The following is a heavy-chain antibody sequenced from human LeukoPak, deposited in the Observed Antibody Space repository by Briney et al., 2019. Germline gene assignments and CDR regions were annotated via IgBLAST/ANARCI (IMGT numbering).Heavy chain of an antibody. Sequence: ASVKVSCKASGYTFTSYGISWVRRAPGQGLEWMGWISAYNGNTNYAQKLQGRVTMTTDTSTSTAYMELRSLRSDDTAVYYCARAPYYYDSSGYYLLVWGQGTLVTVSS. J-gene: IGHJ4*02. CDR2: ISAYNGNT. D-gene: IGHD3-22*01. CDR1: GYTFTSYG. CDR3: ARAPYYYDSSGYYLLV. V-gene: IGHV1-18*01.